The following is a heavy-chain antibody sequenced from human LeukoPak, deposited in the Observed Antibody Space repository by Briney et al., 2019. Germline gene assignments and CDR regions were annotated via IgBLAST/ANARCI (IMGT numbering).Heavy chain of an antibody. J-gene: IGHJ5*02. V-gene: IGHV4-34*09. D-gene: IGHD6-13*01. Sequence: SETLSLTCAVYGGSFSGYYWSWIRQPPGKGLEWIGYIYYSGSTYYNPSLKSRVTISVDTSKNQFSLKLSSVTAADTAVYYCARLHSSSWYYGWFDPWGQGTLVTVSS. CDR1: GGSFSGYY. CDR3: ARLHSSSWYYGWFDP. CDR2: IYYSGST.